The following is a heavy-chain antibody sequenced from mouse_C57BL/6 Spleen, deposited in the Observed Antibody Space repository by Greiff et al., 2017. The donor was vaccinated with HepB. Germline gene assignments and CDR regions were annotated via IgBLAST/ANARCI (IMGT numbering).Heavy chain of an antibody. J-gene: IGHJ1*03. CDR2: INPNTGGP. D-gene: IGHD1-1*01. Sequence: EVQLQQSGPELVKPGASVKMSCKASGYTFTDYNMHWVKQSHGKSLEWIGYINPNTGGPSYNQKFKGKATLTVNKSSSTAYMELRSRTSEDPAVYDCAREEYYGSGYRWYFDVWGTGTTVTVSS. CDR3: AREEYYGSGYRWYFDV. CDR1: GYTFTDYN. V-gene: IGHV1-22*01.